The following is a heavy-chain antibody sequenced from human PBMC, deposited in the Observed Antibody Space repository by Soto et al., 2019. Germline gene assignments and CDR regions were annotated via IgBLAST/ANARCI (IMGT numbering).Heavy chain of an antibody. J-gene: IGHJ4*01. V-gene: IGHV3-48*01. CDR2: ISSSSSTI. Sequence: GGSLRLSCAASGFTFSSYSMNWVRQAPGKGLEWDSYISSSSSTIYYADSVKGQFTISRDKSKNSLYLQKDRLRAEDTAVYYCPGDLSGRYFDYWCHGTLVTVSS. CDR3: PGDLSGRYFDY. CDR1: GFTFSSYS. D-gene: IGHD1-26*01.